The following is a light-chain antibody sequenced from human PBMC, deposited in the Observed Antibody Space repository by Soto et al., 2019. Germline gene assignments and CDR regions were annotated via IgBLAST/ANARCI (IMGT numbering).Light chain of an antibody. CDR3: QQYGSSGT. V-gene: IGKV3-20*01. J-gene: IGKJ1*01. CDR1: QSVSNNY. CDR2: GAS. Sequence: EIVLTQSPGTLSLSPGEIATLYFRASQSVSNNYLAWYQQKPGQAPRLLIYGASNRATGIPDRFSGSGSGTDFTLTISRLEPEDFAVYYCQQYGSSGTFGQGTKVDIK.